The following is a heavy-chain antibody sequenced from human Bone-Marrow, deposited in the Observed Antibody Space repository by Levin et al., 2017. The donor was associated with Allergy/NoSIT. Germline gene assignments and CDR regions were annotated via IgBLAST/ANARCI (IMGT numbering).Heavy chain of an antibody. D-gene: IGHD2-2*01. CDR3: ARVALPRYCTSTSCSDSGYYFDY. CDR1: GFTFSSYD. CDR2: IGTAADS. V-gene: IGHV3-13*04. J-gene: IGHJ4*02. Sequence: GGSLRLSCAASGFTFSSYDMHWVRQATGRGLEWVSAIGTAADSYYSGSVKGRFTVSRENAKNSFYLQMNSLRAGDTAVYYCARVALPRYCTSTSCSDSGYYFDYWGQGTLVTVSS.